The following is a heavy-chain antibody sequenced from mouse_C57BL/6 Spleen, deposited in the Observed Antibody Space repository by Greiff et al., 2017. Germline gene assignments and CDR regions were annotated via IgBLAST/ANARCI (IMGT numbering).Heavy chain of an antibody. Sequence: EVKLVESGGGLVKPGGSLKLSCAASGFTFSSYAMSWVRQTPEKRLEWVATISDGGSYTYYPDNVKGRFTISRDNAKNNLYLQMSHLKSEDTAMYYCARDDRGYWGQGTTLTVSS. V-gene: IGHV5-4*01. J-gene: IGHJ2*01. CDR1: GFTFSSYA. CDR3: ARDDRGY. CDR2: ISDGGSYT. D-gene: IGHD3-2*01.